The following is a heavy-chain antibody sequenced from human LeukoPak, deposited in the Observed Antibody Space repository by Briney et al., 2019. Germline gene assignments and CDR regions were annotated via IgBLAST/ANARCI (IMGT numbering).Heavy chain of an antibody. D-gene: IGHD3-10*01. CDR1: GFTFSIYS. Sequence: TGGSLRLSCAASGFTFSIYSMNWVRQAPGKGPEWVSYISSCGRYIDYADSVKGRFTISRDNAKNSLFLQMNSLTAEDTALYYCARAGDPDYWGQGTLVTVSS. CDR3: ARAGDPDY. V-gene: IGHV3-21*01. J-gene: IGHJ4*02. CDR2: ISSCGRYI.